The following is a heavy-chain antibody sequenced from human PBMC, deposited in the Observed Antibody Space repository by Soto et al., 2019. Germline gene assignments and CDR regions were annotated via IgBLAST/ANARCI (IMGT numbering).Heavy chain of an antibody. J-gene: IGHJ5*02. CDR2: LYSGGTT. Sequence: PGGSLRLSCAASGFIVSNNYMSWVRQAPGKGLEWVSILYSGGTTYYADSVKGRFTFSRDNSENTVFLQMNNLRVEDTAVYYCVRDRGGSYWLDPWGQGTLGTVSS. V-gene: IGHV3-53*01. D-gene: IGHD2-15*01. CDR1: GFIVSNNY. CDR3: VRDRGGSYWLDP.